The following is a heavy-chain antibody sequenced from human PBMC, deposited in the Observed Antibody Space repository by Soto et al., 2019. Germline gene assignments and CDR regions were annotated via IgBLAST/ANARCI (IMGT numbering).Heavy chain of an antibody. Sequence: SQTLSLTCAISGDSVSSNSAAWNWIRQSPSRGLEWLGRTYYRSKWYNDYAVSVKSRITINPDTSKNQFSLQLNSVTPEDTAVYYCASAKPPPRRKFRSSSISYYFDYWGQGTLVTVSS. J-gene: IGHJ4*02. V-gene: IGHV6-1*01. CDR3: ASAKPPPRRKFRSSSISYYFDY. D-gene: IGHD6-6*01. CDR2: TYYRSKWYN. CDR1: GDSVSSNSAA.